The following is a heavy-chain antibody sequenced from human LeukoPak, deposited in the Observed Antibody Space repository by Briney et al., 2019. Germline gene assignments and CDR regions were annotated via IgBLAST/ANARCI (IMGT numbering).Heavy chain of an antibody. CDR3: ARDGVSAAVGY. J-gene: IGHJ4*02. V-gene: IGHV3-7*01. CDR2: IKQDGREK. D-gene: IGHD2-2*01. Sequence: GGSLRLSCAASGFTLRTYWMSWVRQAPGKGLEWVANIKQDGREKYYVDSVKGRFTISRDNAENSLYLQMNSLRAEDTAVYYCARDGVSAAVGYWGQGTLVTVSS. CDR1: GFTLRTYW.